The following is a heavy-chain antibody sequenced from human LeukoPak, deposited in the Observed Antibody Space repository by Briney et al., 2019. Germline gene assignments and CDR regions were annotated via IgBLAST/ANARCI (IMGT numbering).Heavy chain of an antibody. CDR3: AKKAQYNGNYPLDY. V-gene: IGHV3-15*07. D-gene: IGHD1-26*01. J-gene: IGHJ4*02. Sequence: GGSLRLSCAASGFTFSNAWMNWVRQAPGKGLEWVGRIKSKADGGTTDHAAPVKGRFTISRDDSKNTLYLQMNSLRAEDTALYFCAKKAQYNGNYPLDYWGQGTLVTVSS. CDR2: IKSKADGGTT. CDR1: GFTFSNAW.